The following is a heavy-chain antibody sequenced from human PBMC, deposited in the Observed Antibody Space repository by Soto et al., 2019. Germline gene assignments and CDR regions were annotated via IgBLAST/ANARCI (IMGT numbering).Heavy chain of an antibody. J-gene: IGHJ6*02. CDR2: INNDGSGT. CDR3: GRGHYYAMDV. CDR1: GFTFSSYW. V-gene: IGHV3-74*01. Sequence: GGSLRLSCAASGFTFSSYWMHWVRQAPGKRLVWVSRINNDGSGTRYADSVKGRFTISRGNAKNTLYLQINNLGAEDTAVYYCGRGHYYAMDVWGQGATVTVSS.